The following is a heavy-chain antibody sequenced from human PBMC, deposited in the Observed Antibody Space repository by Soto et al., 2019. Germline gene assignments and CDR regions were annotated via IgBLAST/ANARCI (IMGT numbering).Heavy chain of an antibody. CDR2: ISGSGGSA. J-gene: IGHJ5*02. CDR1: GFTFSSYA. D-gene: IGHD2-15*01. Sequence: GGSLRLSCAASGFTFSSYAMSWVRQAPGKGLEWVSAISGSGGSAYYADSVKGRFTISRDNSKNTLYLQMNSLRVEDTAEYYCAKARCSGGSCYWFDPWGQGTLVTVSS. V-gene: IGHV3-23*01. CDR3: AKARCSGGSCYWFDP.